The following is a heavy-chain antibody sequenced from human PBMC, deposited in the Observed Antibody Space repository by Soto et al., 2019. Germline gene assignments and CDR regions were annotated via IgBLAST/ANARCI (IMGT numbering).Heavy chain of an antibody. CDR2: ISGYNGDT. V-gene: IGHV1-18*01. CDR1: DYTFTRYG. Sequence: ASVKVSCKASDYTFTRYGISWVRQAPGQGLEWMGWISGYNGDTNYAQKFQGRVSMTIDTSTTTAYMELRSLRSDDTAVYYCARPGRDDYFRDYHGMDVWGQGTTVTVSS. CDR3: ARPGRDDYFRDYHGMDV. D-gene: IGHD4-17*01. J-gene: IGHJ6*02.